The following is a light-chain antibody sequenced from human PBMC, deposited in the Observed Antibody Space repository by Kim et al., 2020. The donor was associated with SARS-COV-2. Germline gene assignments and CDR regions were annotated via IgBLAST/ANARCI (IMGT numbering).Light chain of an antibody. CDR1: ESINSRY. CDR2: AAS. J-gene: IGKJ2*01. V-gene: IGKV3-20*01. CDR3: QQYGTSLYT. Sequence: LSAGERATLSCRASESINSRYLAWYQQKPGQAPRLLIYAASSRATGISDRFSGSGSGTDFTLTISRLEPEDIAVYYCQQYGTSLYTFGQGTKLEI.